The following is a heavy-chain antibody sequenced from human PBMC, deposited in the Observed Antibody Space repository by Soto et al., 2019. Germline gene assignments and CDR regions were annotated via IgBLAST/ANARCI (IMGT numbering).Heavy chain of an antibody. CDR2: IWYDGSNK. D-gene: IGHD3-22*01. V-gene: IGHV3-33*01. CDR3: ARGGNYYDSSGYGDAFAI. J-gene: IGHJ3*02. CDR1: GFTFSSYG. Sequence: QVQLVESGGGVVQPGRSLRLSCAASGFTFSSYGMHWVRQAPGKGLEWVAVIWYDGSNKYYADSVKGRFTISRDNSKNTLYLQMNSLRAEDTAVYYCARGGNYYDSSGYGDAFAIWGQGTMVTVSS.